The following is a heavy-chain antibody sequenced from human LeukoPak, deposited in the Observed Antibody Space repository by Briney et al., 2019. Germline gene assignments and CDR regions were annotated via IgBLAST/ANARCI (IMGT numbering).Heavy chain of an antibody. Sequence: GGSLRLSCAASGFTFDDYAMHWVRQAPGKGLEWVSLISGDGGSTYYADSVKGRFTISRDNAKNSLYLQMNYLRAEDTAFYYCATSDDSSGSDWGQGTLVTVSS. CDR2: ISGDGGST. D-gene: IGHD3-22*01. CDR3: ATSDDSSGSD. J-gene: IGHJ4*02. V-gene: IGHV3-43*02. CDR1: GFTFDDYA.